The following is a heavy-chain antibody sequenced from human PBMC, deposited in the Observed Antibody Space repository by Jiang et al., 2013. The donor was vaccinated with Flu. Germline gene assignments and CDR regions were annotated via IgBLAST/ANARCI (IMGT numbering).Heavy chain of an antibody. CDR1: GGSMNNGGYT. V-gene: IGHV4-31*03. CDR3: ALAAGTGWFDP. J-gene: IGHJ5*02. Sequence: GLVKPSQTLSLTCSVSGGSMNNGGYTWNWIRQLPGQGLEWIGYIYYSGTTYYNPSLRGRITISVDTSKNQFSLNLRSVTSADTAVYYCALAAGTGWFDPWGQGTLVTVSS. CDR2: IYYSGTT. D-gene: IGHD6-19*01.